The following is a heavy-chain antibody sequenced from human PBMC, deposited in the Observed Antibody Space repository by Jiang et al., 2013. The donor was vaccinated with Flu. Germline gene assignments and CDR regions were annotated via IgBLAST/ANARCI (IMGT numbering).Heavy chain of an antibody. CDR1: GYTLTELS. CDR2: FDPEDGET. CDR3: ATYIVGATAVTIEPAFDI. J-gene: IGHJ3*02. Sequence: SVKVSCKVSGYTLTELSMHWVRQAPGKGLEWMGGFDPEDGETIYAQKFQGRVTMTEDTSTDTAYMELSSLRSEDTAVYYCATYIVGATAVTIEPAFDIWGQGTMVTVSS. D-gene: IGHD1-26*01. V-gene: IGHV1-24*01.